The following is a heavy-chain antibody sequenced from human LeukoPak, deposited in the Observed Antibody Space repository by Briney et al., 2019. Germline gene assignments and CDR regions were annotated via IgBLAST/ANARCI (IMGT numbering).Heavy chain of an antibody. CDR2: ISSSSSTI. J-gene: IGHJ4*02. Sequence: GGSLRLSCAASGFTFSSYGMHWVRQAPGKGLEWVSYISSSSSTIYYADSVKGRFTISRDNAKNSLYLQMNSLSAEDTAVYYCARDSPGSVVYWGQGILVTVSS. V-gene: IGHV3-48*01. CDR3: ARDSPGSVVY. CDR1: GFTFSSYG. D-gene: IGHD2-21*01.